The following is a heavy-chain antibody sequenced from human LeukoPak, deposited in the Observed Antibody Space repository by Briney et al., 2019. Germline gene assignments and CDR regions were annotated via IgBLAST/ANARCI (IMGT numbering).Heavy chain of an antibody. V-gene: IGHV4-34*01. CDR1: GGSFSGYY. Sequence: PSETLSLTCAVYGGSFSGYYWSWIRQPPGKGLEWIGEINHSGSTNYNPSLKSRVTISVDTSKNQFSLKLSSVTAADTAVYYCARASGGYATGRDDAFDTWGQGTMVTVSS. J-gene: IGHJ3*02. D-gene: IGHD5-12*01. CDR2: INHSGST. CDR3: ARASGGYATGRDDAFDT.